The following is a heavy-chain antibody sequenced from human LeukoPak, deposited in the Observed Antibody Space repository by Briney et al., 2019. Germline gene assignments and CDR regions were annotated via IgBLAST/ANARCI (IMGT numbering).Heavy chain of an antibody. Sequence: VASVKVSRKASGYTFTSYGITWVRQAPGQGLEWMGWISTYNGNTDYAQKVQGRVTMTTDTSTSTAYMELRSLRSDDTAVYYCARELRPRVGAIMPFDYWGQGTLVTVSS. CDR1: GYTFTSYG. D-gene: IGHD1-26*01. V-gene: IGHV1-18*01. J-gene: IGHJ4*02. CDR3: ARELRPRVGAIMPFDY. CDR2: ISTYNGNT.